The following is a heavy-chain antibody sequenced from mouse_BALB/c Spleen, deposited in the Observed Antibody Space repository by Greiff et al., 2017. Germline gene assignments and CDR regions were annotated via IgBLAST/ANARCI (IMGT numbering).Heavy chain of an antibody. CDR1: GYTFTSYY. J-gene: IGHJ3*01. V-gene: IGHV1S56*01. CDR3: ASPFYYDYDGFAY. CDR2: IYPGNVNT. D-gene: IGHD2-4*01. Sequence: QVQLQQSGPELVKPGASVRISCKASGYTFTSYYIHWVKQRPGQGLEWIGWIYPGNVNTKYNEKFKGKATLTADKSSSTAYMQLSSLTSEDSAVYFCASPFYYDYDGFAYWGQGTLVTVSA.